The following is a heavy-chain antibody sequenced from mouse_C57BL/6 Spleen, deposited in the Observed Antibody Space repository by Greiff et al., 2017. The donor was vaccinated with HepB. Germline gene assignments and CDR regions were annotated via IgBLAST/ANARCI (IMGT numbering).Heavy chain of an antibody. Sequence: VQLQQSGPVLVKPGASVKMSCKASGYTFTDYYMNWVKQSHGKSLEWIGVINPYNGGTSYNQKFKGKATLTVDKSSSTAYMELNSLTSEDSAVYYCARSQLGNFDYWGQGTTLTVSS. V-gene: IGHV1-19*01. CDR2: INPYNGGT. CDR1: GYTFTDYY. CDR3: ARSQLGNFDY. D-gene: IGHD4-1*02. J-gene: IGHJ2*01.